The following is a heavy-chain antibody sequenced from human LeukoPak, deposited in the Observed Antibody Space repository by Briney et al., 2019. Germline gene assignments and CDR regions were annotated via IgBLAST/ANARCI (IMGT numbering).Heavy chain of an antibody. CDR3: ARVGSSGYYPGY. V-gene: IGHV4-34*01. CDR1: GGSFSGYY. CDR2: INHSGST. Sequence: PSETLSLTCAVYGGSFSGYYWSWIRQPPGKGLEWIGEINHSGSTNYNPSLKSRVTISVDTSKNQFSLKLSSVTAADTAVYYCARVGSSGYYPGYWGQGTLVTVSS. J-gene: IGHJ4*02. D-gene: IGHD3-22*01.